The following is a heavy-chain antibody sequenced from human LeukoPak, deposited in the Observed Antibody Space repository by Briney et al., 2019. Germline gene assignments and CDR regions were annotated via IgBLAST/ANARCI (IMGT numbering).Heavy chain of an antibody. CDR2: IYYSGGT. Sequence: ETLSLTCTVSGGSTSSYYWSWIRQPPGKGLEWIGYIYYSGGTNYNPSLKSRLTISIDTSKNQFSLKLSSVTAADTAVYYCARHSGAGTGFVYWGQGALVTVSS. D-gene: IGHD6-19*01. J-gene: IGHJ4*02. V-gene: IGHV4-59*08. CDR3: ARHSGAGTGFVY. CDR1: GGSTSSYY.